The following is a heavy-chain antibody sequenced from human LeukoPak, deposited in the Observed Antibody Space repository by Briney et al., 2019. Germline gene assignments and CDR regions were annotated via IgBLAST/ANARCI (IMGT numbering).Heavy chain of an antibody. V-gene: IGHV3-72*01. CDR3: ARATAYGGSSYFDY. J-gene: IGHJ4*02. CDR1: GFTFSDHY. CDR2: TRNKANSYTT. D-gene: IGHD4-23*01. Sequence: PGGSLRLSCAASGFTFSDHYMDWVRQAPGKGLEWVGRTRNKANSYTTEYAASVKGRFTISRDDSKNSLYLQMNSLKTEDTAVYYCARATAYGGSSYFDYWGQGTLVTVSS.